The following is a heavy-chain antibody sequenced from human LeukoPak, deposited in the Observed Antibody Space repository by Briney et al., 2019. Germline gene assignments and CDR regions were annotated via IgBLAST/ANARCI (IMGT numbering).Heavy chain of an antibody. Sequence: SVKVSCKASGGTFSSYAISWVRQAPGQGLEWMGGIIPIFGTANYAQKFLGRVTITADESTSTAYMELSSLRSEDTAVYYCARETIPIVVVPAAMYYFDYWGQGTLVTVSS. D-gene: IGHD2-2*01. CDR2: IIPIFGTA. CDR1: GGTFSSYA. J-gene: IGHJ4*02. V-gene: IGHV1-69*13. CDR3: ARETIPIVVVPAAMYYFDY.